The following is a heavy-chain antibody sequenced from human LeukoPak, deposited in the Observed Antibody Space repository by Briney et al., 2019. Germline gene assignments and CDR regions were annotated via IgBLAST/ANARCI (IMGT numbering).Heavy chain of an antibody. CDR2: IIPIFGTA. V-gene: IGHV1-69*13. Sequence: SVKVSCKASGGTFSSYAISWVRQAPGQGLEWMGGIIPIFGTANYAQKFQGRVTITADESTSAAYMELRSLRSDDTAVYYCARDVTDCSSTSCYYYGMDVWGQGTTVTVSS. J-gene: IGHJ6*02. CDR1: GGTFSSYA. D-gene: IGHD2-2*01. CDR3: ARDVTDCSSTSCYYYGMDV.